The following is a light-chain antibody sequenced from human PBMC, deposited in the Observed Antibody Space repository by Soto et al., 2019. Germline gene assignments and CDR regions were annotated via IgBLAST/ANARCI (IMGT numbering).Light chain of an antibody. J-gene: IGKJ4*01. V-gene: IGKV3-11*01. CDR1: QSVSSY. CDR3: QQRSNWLT. CDR2: DAS. Sequence: EIVLTQSPATLSLSPGERATLSCRASQSVSSYLAWYQQKPGQAPRLLIYDASNRATGIPARFSGSGSGTDFTLTISRLEPEDFAVYDCQQRSNWLTFGGGTKVELK.